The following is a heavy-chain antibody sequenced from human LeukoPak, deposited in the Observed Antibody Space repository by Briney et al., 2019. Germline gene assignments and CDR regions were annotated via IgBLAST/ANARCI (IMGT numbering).Heavy chain of an antibody. CDR2: ISGSGGST. CDR3: AKVRGQWLRYFDY. Sequence: GGSLRLSCAASGLTFSSYAMSWVRQAPGKGLEWVSAISGSGGSTYYADSVKGRFTISRDNSKNTLYLQMNSLRAEDTAVYYCAKVRGQWLRYFDYWGQGTLDTVSP. J-gene: IGHJ4*02. D-gene: IGHD6-19*01. CDR1: GLTFSSYA. V-gene: IGHV3-23*01.